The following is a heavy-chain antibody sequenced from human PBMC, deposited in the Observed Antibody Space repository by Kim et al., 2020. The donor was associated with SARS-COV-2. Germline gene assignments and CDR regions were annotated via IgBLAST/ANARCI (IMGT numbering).Heavy chain of an antibody. CDR2: INHSGST. CDR3: ARGRALGYSSGWYGY. D-gene: IGHD6-19*01. J-gene: IGHJ4*02. V-gene: IGHV4-34*01. Sequence: SETLSLTCAVYGGSFSGYYWSWIRQPPGKGLEWIGEINHSGSTNYNPSLKSRVTISVDTSKNQFSLKLSSVTAADTAVYYCARGRALGYSSGWYGYWGQGTLVTVSS. CDR1: GGSFSGYY.